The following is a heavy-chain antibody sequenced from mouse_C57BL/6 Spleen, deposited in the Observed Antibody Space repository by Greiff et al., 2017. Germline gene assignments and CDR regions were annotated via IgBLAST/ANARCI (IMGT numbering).Heavy chain of an antibody. J-gene: IGHJ1*03. CDR3: ARWDYGSRGGYFDV. V-gene: IGHV1-42*01. D-gene: IGHD1-1*01. CDR1: GYSFTGYY. CDR2: INPSTGGT. Sequence: EVKLMESGPELVKPGASVKISCKASGYSFTGYYMNWVKQSPEKSLEWIGEINPSTGGTTYNQKFKAKATLTVDKSSSTAYMQLKSLTSEDSAVYYCARWDYGSRGGYFDVWGTGTTVTVSS.